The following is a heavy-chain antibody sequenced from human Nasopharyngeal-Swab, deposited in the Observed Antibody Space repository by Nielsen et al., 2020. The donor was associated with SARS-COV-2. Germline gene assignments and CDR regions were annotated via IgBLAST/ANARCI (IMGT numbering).Heavy chain of an antibody. CDR1: GFTFSSYS. CDR3: ARVREGNDYYYYMDV. Sequence: GESLKISCAVSGFTFSSYSMNWVRQAPGKGLEWVSYISSSSSTIYSADSVEGRFTISRDNAKNSLYLQMNSLRGEDTAVYYCARVREGNDYYYYMDVWGKGTTVTVSS. D-gene: IGHD1-1*01. V-gene: IGHV3-48*01. CDR2: ISSSSSTI. J-gene: IGHJ6*03.